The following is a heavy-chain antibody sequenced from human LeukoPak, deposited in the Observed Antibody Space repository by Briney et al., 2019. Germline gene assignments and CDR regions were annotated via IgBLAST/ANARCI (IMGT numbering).Heavy chain of an antibody. J-gene: IGHJ5*02. Sequence: GESLKISCMGSGYSFTSYWIGWVRQMPGKGLEWMGIIYPGNSDTRYSPPFQGQVTISADKSISTAYLQWSSLKASDTAMYYCARRGSGRDGYNFNWFDPWGQGTLVTVSA. CDR2: IYPGNSDT. CDR3: ARRGSGRDGYNFNWFDP. D-gene: IGHD5-24*01. CDR1: GYSFTSYW. V-gene: IGHV5-51*01.